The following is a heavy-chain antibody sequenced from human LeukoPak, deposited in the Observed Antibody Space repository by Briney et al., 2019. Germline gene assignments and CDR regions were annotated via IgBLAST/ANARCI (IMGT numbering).Heavy chain of an antibody. D-gene: IGHD4-17*01. CDR3: ARDDYGVWVLV. CDR2: INPNSGGT. CDR1: GYTFTGYY. V-gene: IGHV1-2*02. J-gene: IGHJ3*01. Sequence: GASVKVSCKASGYTFTGYYMHWVRQAPGQGLEWMGWINPNSGGTNYAQKFQGRVTITADESTSTAYMELSSLRSEDTAVYYCARDDYGVWVLVWGQGTMVTVSS.